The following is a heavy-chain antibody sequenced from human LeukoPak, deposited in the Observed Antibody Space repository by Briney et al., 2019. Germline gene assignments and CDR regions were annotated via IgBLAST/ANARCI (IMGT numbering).Heavy chain of an antibody. V-gene: IGHV3-23*01. D-gene: IGHD4-17*01. Sequence: GGSLRLSCAASGFTFSSYAMSWVRQAPGKGLEWVSAVSISGTKTYYADSVKGRFTISRDNSKNTLYLQMYSLRAEDTAVYYCANEIRPNDYWGQGTLVTVSS. CDR3: ANEIRPNDY. CDR2: VSISGTKT. J-gene: IGHJ4*02. CDR1: GFTFSSYA.